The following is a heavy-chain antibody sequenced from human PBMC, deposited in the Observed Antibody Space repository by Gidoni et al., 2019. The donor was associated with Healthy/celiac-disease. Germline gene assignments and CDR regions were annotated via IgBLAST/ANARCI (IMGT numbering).Heavy chain of an antibody. J-gene: IGHJ3*02. Sequence: EVQLVESGGGLVQPGRSLRLSCAASGFTFDDYAMHWVRQAPGKGLEWVSGISWNSGSIGYADSVKGRFTISRDNAKNSLYLQMNSLRAEDTALYYCAKGTDSSSWLNAFDIWGQGTMVTVSS. CDR1: GFTFDDYA. CDR2: ISWNSGSI. CDR3: AKGTDSSSWLNAFDI. V-gene: IGHV3-9*01. D-gene: IGHD6-13*01.